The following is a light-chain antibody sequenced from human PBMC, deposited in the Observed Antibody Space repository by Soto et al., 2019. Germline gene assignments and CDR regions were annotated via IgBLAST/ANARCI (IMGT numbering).Light chain of an antibody. CDR1: QSVGGS. CDR2: DTS. Sequence: ETVLTQSPGTLSLSPGERATVSCRASQSVGGSSLAWYQQRPGQAPRLLIYDTSKRATTTPGRFSGSGSGTEFTLTISSLQSEDCAVYFCYQYNNWPTFGQGTKVDIK. V-gene: IGKV3D-15*01. J-gene: IGKJ1*01. CDR3: YQYNNWPT.